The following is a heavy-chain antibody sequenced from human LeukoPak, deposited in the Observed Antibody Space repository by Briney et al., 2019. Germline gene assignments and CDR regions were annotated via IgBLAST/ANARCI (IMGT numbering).Heavy chain of an antibody. CDR2: INHSGST. CDR3: ARVAGGVAAN. Sequence: RSSETLSLTCAVYGGSFSGYYWSWIRQPPGKGLEWIGEINHSGSTNYNPSLKSRVTISVDTSKNQFSLKLSSVTAADTAVYYCARVAGGVAANWGQGTLVTVSS. J-gene: IGHJ4*02. D-gene: IGHD2-8*02. V-gene: IGHV4-34*01. CDR1: GGSFSGYY.